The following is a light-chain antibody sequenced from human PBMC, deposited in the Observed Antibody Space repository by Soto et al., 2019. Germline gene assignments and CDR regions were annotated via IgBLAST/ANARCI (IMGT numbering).Light chain of an antibody. V-gene: IGLV1-44*01. Sequence: QSVLTQPPSASGTPGQRVTISCSGSSSNIGSNTVNWYQQLPGRAPKLLIYSNNQRPSGVPDRFSGSKSCTSASLAISGLQCEDEADYYGAAWDDSLNGPNVVFGGGTKLTVL. J-gene: IGLJ2*01. CDR2: SNN. CDR1: SSNIGSNT. CDR3: AAWDDSLNGPNVV.